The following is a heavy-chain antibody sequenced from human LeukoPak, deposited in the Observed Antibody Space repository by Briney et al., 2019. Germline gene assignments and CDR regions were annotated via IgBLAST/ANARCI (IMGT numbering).Heavy chain of an antibody. CDR1: GGTFSSYA. CDR2: IIPIFGTA. J-gene: IGHJ3*02. Sequence: SVKVSCKASGGTFSSYAISWVRQAPGQGLEWMGGIIPIFGTANYAQKFQGRVTITADESTSTAYMELSSLRSEDTAVYYCARDYSSGWYIAFDIWGQGTMVTVSS. CDR3: ARDYSSGWYIAFDI. D-gene: IGHD6-19*01. V-gene: IGHV1-69*13.